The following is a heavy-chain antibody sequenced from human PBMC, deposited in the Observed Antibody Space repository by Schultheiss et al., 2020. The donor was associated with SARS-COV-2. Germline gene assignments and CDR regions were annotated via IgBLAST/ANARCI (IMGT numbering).Heavy chain of an antibody. D-gene: IGHD3-10*01. J-gene: IGHJ4*02. CDR3: ARDGLWFGELLLFDY. CDR1: GFTFSSYA. Sequence: GGXLRLSCSASGFTFSSYAMHWVRQAPGKGLEYVSAISSNGGSTYYADSVKGRFTISRDNAKNSLYLQMNSLRAEDTAVYYCARDGLWFGELLLFDYWGQGTLVIVSS. CDR2: ISSNGGST. V-gene: IGHV3-64*04.